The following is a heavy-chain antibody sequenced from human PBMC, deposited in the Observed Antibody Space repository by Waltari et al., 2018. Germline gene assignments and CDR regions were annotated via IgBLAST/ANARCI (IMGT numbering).Heavy chain of an antibody. D-gene: IGHD4-17*01. Sequence: QLQLQESGPGLVKPSETLSLTCTVSGGSISSSSYYWGWIRQPPGKGLEWIGSIYYSGRTYYNPSLKSRVTISVDTSKNQFSLKLSSVTAADTAVYYCARDQRGDYDYWGQGTLVIVSS. CDR3: ARDQRGDYDY. V-gene: IGHV4-39*07. CDR1: GGSISSSSYY. J-gene: IGHJ4*02. CDR2: IYYSGRT.